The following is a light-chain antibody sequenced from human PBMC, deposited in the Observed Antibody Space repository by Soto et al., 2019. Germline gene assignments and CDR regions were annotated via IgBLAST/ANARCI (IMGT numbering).Light chain of an antibody. J-gene: IGLJ2*01. CDR2: EVY. Sequence: QSALTQSPSVSGSPGQSVTISCTGASSDVGSYGRVSWYQQTPGTAPKLIIYEVYNRPSGVPDRFSGSKSGNTASLTISGLQAEDEADYYCSSYTSSTTLLFGGGTKLTFL. CDR3: SSYTSSTTLL. V-gene: IGLV2-18*02. CDR1: SSDVGSYGR.